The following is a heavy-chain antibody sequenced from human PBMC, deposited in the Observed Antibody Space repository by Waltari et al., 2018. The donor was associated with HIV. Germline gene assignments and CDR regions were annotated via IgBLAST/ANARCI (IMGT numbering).Heavy chain of an antibody. CDR1: GYSLSSGYY. D-gene: IGHD2-15*01. CDR3: ARDWELGYCSGGSCYFSSGFDP. Sequence: QVQLQESGPGLVKPSETLSLTCAVSGYSLSSGYYWGWIRHPPGKGLDWIGSIYHSGSTYYNPSLKSRVTISVDTSKNQFSLKLSSVTAADTAVYYCARDWELGYCSGGSCYFSSGFDPWGQGTLVTVSS. CDR2: IYHSGST. J-gene: IGHJ5*02. V-gene: IGHV4-38-2*02.